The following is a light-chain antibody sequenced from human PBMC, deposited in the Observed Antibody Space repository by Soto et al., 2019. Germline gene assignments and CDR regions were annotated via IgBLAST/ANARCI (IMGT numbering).Light chain of an antibody. Sequence: QSVLTHSPSASGSPGQSVTISCTGTSSDVGNYKYVSWYQQHPGKAPKLMIYEVSKRPSGVPDRFSGSKSGNTASLTVSGLQVEDEADYYCSSYAGSNLWVFGGGTKLTVL. CDR3: SSYAGSNLWV. J-gene: IGLJ3*02. CDR2: EVS. CDR1: SSDVGNYKY. V-gene: IGLV2-8*01.